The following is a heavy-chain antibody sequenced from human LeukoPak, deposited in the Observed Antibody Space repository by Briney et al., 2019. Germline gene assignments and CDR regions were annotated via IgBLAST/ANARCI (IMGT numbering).Heavy chain of an antibody. CDR2: IDPSDSYT. D-gene: IGHD6-13*01. CDR3: ARHGGQQLAFDY. CDR1: GYIFTSYW. J-gene: IGHJ4*02. Sequence: GESLKISCKGSGYIFTSYWISWVRQMPGKGLEWMGMIDPSDSYTNYSPSFQGHVTISADKSISTAYLQWSSLKASDTAMYYCARHGGQQLAFDYWGQGTLVTVSS. V-gene: IGHV5-10-1*01.